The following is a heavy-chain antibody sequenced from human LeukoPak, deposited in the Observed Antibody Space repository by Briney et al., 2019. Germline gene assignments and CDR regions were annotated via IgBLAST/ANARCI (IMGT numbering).Heavy chain of an antibody. D-gene: IGHD6-13*01. CDR2: IYYSGST. CDR1: GGSISSYY. V-gene: IGHV4-59*08. J-gene: IGHJ4*02. Sequence: ASETLSLTCTVSGGSISSYYWSWIRQPPGKGLEWIGYIYYSGSTNYNPSLKSRVTISVDTSKNQFSLKLSSVTAADTAVYYCARHFSGAAAPLPFDYWGQGTLVTVSS. CDR3: ARHFSGAAAPLPFDY.